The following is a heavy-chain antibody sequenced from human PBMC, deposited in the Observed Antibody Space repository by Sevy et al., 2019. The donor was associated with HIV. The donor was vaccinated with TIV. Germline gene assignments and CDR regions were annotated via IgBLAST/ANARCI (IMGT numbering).Heavy chain of an antibody. Sequence: SETLSLTCTVSGGSISSGGYYWSWIRQHPGKGLEWIGYIYYSGSTYYNPSLKSRVTISVDTSKNQFSPKLSSVTAADTAVYYCARDQEQRSPLFDPWGQGTLVTVSS. CDR1: GGSISSGGYY. D-gene: IGHD6-13*01. V-gene: IGHV4-31*03. CDR2: IYYSGST. J-gene: IGHJ5*02. CDR3: ARDQEQRSPLFDP.